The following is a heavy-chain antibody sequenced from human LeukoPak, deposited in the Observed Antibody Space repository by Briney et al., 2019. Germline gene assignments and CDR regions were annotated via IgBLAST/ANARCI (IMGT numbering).Heavy chain of an antibody. D-gene: IGHD6-13*01. CDR1: GFTFSNYW. CDR3: ARVKQQLVRLLGRDTTYYYYYYIDV. J-gene: IGHJ6*03. CDR2: IKQDGSEK. V-gene: IGHV3-7*01. Sequence: GESLRLSCAASGFTFSNYWMSWVRQAQGKGLEGVANIKQDGSEKHYVDSVKGRFTISRDNAKNSLFLQMNSLRAEDTAVYYCARVKQQLVRLLGRDTTYYYYYYIDVWGKGTTVTVSS.